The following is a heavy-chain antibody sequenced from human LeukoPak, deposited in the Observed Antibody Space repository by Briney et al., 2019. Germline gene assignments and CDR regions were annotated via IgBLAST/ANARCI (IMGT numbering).Heavy chain of an antibody. CDR1: GFTVSSNY. J-gene: IGHJ6*03. V-gene: IGHV3-53*01. CDR3: AKGTYYYDGSGYSRSFYYYYMDV. CDR2: IYSGGST. D-gene: IGHD3-22*01. Sequence: GGSLRLSCAASGFTVSSNYMSWVRQAPGKGLEWVSVIYSGGSTYYADSVKGRFTISRDNSKNTLYLQMNSLRAEDTAVYYCAKGTYYYDGSGYSRSFYYYYMDVWGKGTTVTVSS.